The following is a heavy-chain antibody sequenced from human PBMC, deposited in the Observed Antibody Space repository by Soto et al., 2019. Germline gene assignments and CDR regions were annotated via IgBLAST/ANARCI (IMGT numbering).Heavy chain of an antibody. CDR3: AKDQGLGVFPTNWFDP. D-gene: IGHD3-3*01. V-gene: IGHV3-9*01. J-gene: IGHJ5*02. Sequence: GGSLRLSCAASGFTFGDYAMHWVRQPPGKGLEWVSGISLNSGGLDYADSVKGRFTISRDNAKSSLYLQMNNLRPEDTAFYYCAKDQGLGVFPTNWFDPWGQGTLVTVSS. CDR1: GFTFGDYA. CDR2: ISLNSGGL.